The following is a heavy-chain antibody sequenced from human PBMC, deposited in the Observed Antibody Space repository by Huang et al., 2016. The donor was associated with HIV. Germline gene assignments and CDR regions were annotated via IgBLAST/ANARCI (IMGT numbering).Heavy chain of an antibody. CDR3: AKEGDTGAALGY. V-gene: IGHV3-53*01. D-gene: IGHD2-8*02. CDR2: MYSCGPT. J-gene: IGHJ4*02. Sequence: EVQLVESGGGLIQPGGSLRLSCAASGFTVSTNYMTWVRQAPVKWLDWVSRMYSCGPTYYADSVKCRFTISRDDSENTLYLHMTSLRAGDTAVYYCAKEGDTGAALGYWGQGTLVTVS. CDR1: GFTVSTNY.